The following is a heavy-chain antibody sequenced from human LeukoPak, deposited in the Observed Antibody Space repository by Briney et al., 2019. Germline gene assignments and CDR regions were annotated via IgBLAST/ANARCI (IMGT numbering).Heavy chain of an antibody. CDR2: IQYDGSNK. CDR3: AKDSDDYYGSGSECDY. V-gene: IGHV3-30*02. CDR1: GFTFRSYG. Sequence: GGSLRLSCAASGFTFRSYGMHWVRQAPGKGLEWVAFIQYDGSNKYYADSVKGRFTISRDNSKNTLYLQMNSLRAEDTAVYYCAKDSDDYYGSGSECDYWGQGTLVTVSS. D-gene: IGHD3-10*01. J-gene: IGHJ4*02.